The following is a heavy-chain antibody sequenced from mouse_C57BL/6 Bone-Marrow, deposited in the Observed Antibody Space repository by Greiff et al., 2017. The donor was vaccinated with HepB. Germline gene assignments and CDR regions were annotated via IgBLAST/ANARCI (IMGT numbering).Heavy chain of an antibody. V-gene: IGHV1-75*01. D-gene: IGHD2-1*01. CDR2: IFPGSGST. J-gene: IGHJ3*01. CDR1: GYTFTDYY. CDR3: SRSPYYGNYVAWFAY. Sequence: QVQLQQSGPELVKPGASVKISCKASGYTFTDYYINWVKQRPGQGLEWIGWIFPGSGSTYYNEKFKGKATLTVDKSSSTAYMLLSSLTSEDSAVYFCSRSPYYGNYVAWFAYWGQGTLVTVSA.